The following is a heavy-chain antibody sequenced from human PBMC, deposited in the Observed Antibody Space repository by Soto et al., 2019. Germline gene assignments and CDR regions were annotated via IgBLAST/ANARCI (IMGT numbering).Heavy chain of an antibody. V-gene: IGHV4-30-4*02. J-gene: IGHJ6*04. Sequence: PSETLSLTCSVSGDSISSGYYYWSWIRQPPGNSLEWIGNIYYSGNTYYNPSLKRRLIISIDTSKNKFSLKVGSVTAADTAVYYCASSSLYAMDVCSEGTTVTVSS. CDR3: ASSSLYAMDV. CDR1: GDSISSGYYY. CDR2: IYYSGNT.